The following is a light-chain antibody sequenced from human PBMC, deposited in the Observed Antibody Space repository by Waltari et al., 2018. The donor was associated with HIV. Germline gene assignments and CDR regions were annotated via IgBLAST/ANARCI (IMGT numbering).Light chain of an antibody. J-gene: IGLJ2*01. CDR2: DGT. Sequence: QSALTQPASVSGSPGQSITISCTGTSSDVGNYNYVSLYQQHPGKAPKLVVYDGTKLRSAVSSRWSHTNSLNSSSLTIAGLQSDDESDYYFCSSAAHSTFVFCGGTKLTVL. CDR1: SSDVGNYNY. CDR3: CSSAAHSTFV. V-gene: IGLV2-23*03.